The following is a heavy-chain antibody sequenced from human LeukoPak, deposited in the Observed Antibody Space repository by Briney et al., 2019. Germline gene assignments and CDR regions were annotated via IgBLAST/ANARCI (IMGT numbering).Heavy chain of an antibody. CDR2: IGTAGDT. D-gene: IGHD2-15*01. J-gene: IGHJ4*02. Sequence: GGSLRLSCAASGFTFSSYDMHWVRQATGKGLEWVSAIGTAGDTYYPGSVKGRFTISRENAKNSLYLQMNSLRAEDTAVYYCAKDRVAGIIGSYYFDYWGQGTLVTVSS. CDR1: GFTFSSYD. V-gene: IGHV3-13*01. CDR3: AKDRVAGIIGSYYFDY.